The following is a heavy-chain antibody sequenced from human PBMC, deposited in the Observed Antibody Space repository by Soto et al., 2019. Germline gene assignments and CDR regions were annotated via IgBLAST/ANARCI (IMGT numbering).Heavy chain of an antibody. V-gene: IGHV4-39*01. J-gene: IGHJ4*02. CDR2: IYYSGST. D-gene: IGHD3-22*01. CDR1: GGSISSSSYY. CDR3: ARARRGDDYDSSDYYQFDY. Sequence: SETLSLTCTVSGGSISSSSYYWGWIRQPPGKGLQWIGSIYYSGSTYYNTSLKSRVSISGDTSKNQFSLKLSSVTAADTAVYYCARARRGDDYDSSDYYQFDYWGQGALVTVSS.